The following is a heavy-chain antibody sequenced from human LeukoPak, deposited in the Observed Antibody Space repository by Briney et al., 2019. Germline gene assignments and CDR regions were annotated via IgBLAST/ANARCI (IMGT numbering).Heavy chain of an antibody. CDR1: GDSISNYY. D-gene: IGHD6-19*01. CDR2: IYYSGST. CDR3: AGVRAGYSSGWYRGWFDP. J-gene: IGHJ5*02. Sequence: SETLSLTCTVSGDSISNYYWSWIRQPAGKGLEWIGSIYYSGSTNYNPSLKSRVTISVDTSKNQFSLKLSSVTAADTAVYYCAGVRAGYSSGWYRGWFDPWGQGTLVTVSS. V-gene: IGHV4-59*01.